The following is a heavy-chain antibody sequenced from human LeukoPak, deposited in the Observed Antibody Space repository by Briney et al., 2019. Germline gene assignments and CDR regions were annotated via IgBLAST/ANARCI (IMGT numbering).Heavy chain of an antibody. CDR3: AREGRGGFDI. CDR1: GFTFSAYW. D-gene: IGHD6-25*01. V-gene: IGHV3-7*01. J-gene: IGHJ3*02. CDR2: IKQDGSEK. Sequence: GSLRLSCAASGFTFSAYWMSWIRQAPGKGLEWVANIKQDGSEKDYVGSVKGRFTISRDNAKNSVYLQMNSVRAEDTAVYYCAREGRGGFDIWGQGTMVTVS.